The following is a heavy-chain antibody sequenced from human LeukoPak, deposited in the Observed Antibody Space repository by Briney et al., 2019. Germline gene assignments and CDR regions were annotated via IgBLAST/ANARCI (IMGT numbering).Heavy chain of an antibody. J-gene: IGHJ4*02. CDR3: ARGADGAFDY. CDR1: GFTFSNYW. V-gene: IGHV3-7*01. Sequence: GGSLRLSCAASGFTFSNYWMNWVRQAPGKGLEWVANIKQGGGETYNVDSVKGRFSISRDNAKNSQYLQMNSLRAEDTAVYYCARGADGAFDYWGQGIVVTVSP. D-gene: IGHD5-24*01. CDR2: IKQGGGET.